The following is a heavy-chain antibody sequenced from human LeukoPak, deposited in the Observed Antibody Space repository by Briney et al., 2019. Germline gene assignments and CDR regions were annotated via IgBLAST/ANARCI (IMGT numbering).Heavy chain of an antibody. CDR2: ISYDGSNK. J-gene: IGHJ4*02. V-gene: IGHV3-30*18. CDR3: AKDLLHLYYFDY. D-gene: IGHD1-26*01. Sequence: PGGSLRLSCAASGFTFSSYGVHWVRQAPGKGLEWVAVISYDGSNKYYADSVKGRFTISRDNSKNTLYLQMNSLRAEDTAVYYCAKDLLHLYYFDYWGQGTPVTVSS. CDR1: GFTFSSYG.